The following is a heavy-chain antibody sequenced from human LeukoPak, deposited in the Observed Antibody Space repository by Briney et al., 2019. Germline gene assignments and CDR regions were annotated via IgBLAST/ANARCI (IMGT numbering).Heavy chain of an antibody. CDR1: GFTFSNYG. CDR2: VRYDETTK. CDR3: AKDVPTAYFDY. D-gene: IGHD2-2*01. V-gene: IGHV3-30*02. J-gene: IGHJ4*02. Sequence: GGSLRLSCAASGFTFSNYGMHWVRQAPGKGLEWVAFVRYDETTKFYADSVKGRFTISRDNSKTTLYLQMNSLRAEDTAVYYCAKDVPTAYFDYWGRGTLVTVSS.